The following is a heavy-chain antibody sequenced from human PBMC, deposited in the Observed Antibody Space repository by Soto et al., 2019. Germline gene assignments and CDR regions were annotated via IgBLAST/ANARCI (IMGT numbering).Heavy chain of an antibody. J-gene: IGHJ4*02. D-gene: IGHD1-26*01. CDR3: AAHLGGSPPAADY. CDR2: ISYDGSNK. Sequence: QVQLVESGGGVVQPGRSLRLSCAASGFTFSSYAMHWVRQAPGKGLEWVAVISYDGSNKYYADSVKGRFTISRDNSKNTLYLKMNSLRAEDTAVYYCAAHLGGSPPAADYWGQGTLVTVSS. V-gene: IGHV3-30-3*01. CDR1: GFTFSSYA.